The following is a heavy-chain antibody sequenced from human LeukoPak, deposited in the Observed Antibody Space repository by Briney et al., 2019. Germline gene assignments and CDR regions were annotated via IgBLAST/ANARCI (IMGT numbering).Heavy chain of an antibody. D-gene: IGHD3-10*01. J-gene: IGHJ4*02. CDR3: ARDGGAYYYGSDYFDY. Sequence: PSETLSLTCTVSGGSISSYYWSWIRQPPGKGLEWIGYIYYSGSTNYNPSLKSRVTISVDTSKNQFSLKLSSVTAADTAVYYCARDGGAYYYGSDYFDYWGQGTLVTVSS. V-gene: IGHV4-59*01. CDR2: IYYSGST. CDR1: GGSISSYY.